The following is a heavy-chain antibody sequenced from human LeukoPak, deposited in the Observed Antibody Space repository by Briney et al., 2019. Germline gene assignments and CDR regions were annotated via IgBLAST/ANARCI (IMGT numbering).Heavy chain of an antibody. V-gene: IGHV3-30-3*01. CDR2: ISYDGSNK. D-gene: IGHD3-10*01. CDR3: ARPRSMVRGAYFDY. J-gene: IGHJ4*02. CDR1: GFTFSSYA. Sequence: QPGGSLRLSCAASGFTFSSYAMHWVRQAPGKGLEWVAVISYDGSNKYYADSVKGRFTISRDNSKNTLYLQMNSLRAEDTAVYYCARPRSMVRGAYFDYWGQGTLVTVSS.